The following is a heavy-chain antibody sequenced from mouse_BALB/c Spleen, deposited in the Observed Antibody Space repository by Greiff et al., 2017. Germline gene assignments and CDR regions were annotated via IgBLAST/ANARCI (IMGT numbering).Heavy chain of an antibody. CDR2: ISSGGST. CDR3: ARGYRYEDWFAY. J-gene: IGHJ3*01. V-gene: IGHV5-6-5*01. CDR1: GFTFSSYA. D-gene: IGHD2-14*01. Sequence: EVQVVESGGGLVKPGGSLKLSCAASGFTFSSYAMSWVRQTPEKRLEWVASISSGGSTYYPDSVKGRFTISRDNARNILDLQMSSLRSEDTAMYYCARGYRYEDWFAYWGQGTLVTVSA.